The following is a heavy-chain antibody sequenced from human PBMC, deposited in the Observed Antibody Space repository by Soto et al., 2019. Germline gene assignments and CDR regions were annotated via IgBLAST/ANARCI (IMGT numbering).Heavy chain of an antibody. CDR1: GSTFRTYG. V-gene: IGHV3-21*01. D-gene: IGHD2-21*01. Sequence: PGGSLRLSCTASGSTFRTYGMNWVRQAPGKGLEWVSSISNSGDYIYYADSVQGRFTISRDNAKNSMYLQMNSLRVEDTAVYYCSRDDARWSDCALGYWGHGVLVTVSS. CDR2: ISNSGDYI. CDR3: SRDDARWSDCALGY. J-gene: IGHJ4*01.